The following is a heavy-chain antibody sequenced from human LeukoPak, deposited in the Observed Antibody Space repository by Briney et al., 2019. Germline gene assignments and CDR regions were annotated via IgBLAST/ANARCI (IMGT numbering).Heavy chain of an antibody. D-gene: IGHD4-17*01. CDR3: ATTYGDYGGWSDP. CDR1: GYSFSNYW. CDR2: IYPGDSDT. Sequence: GESLKISCMGSGYSFSNYWIAWVRQMPGKGLQWMGLIYPGDSDTRYSPSFQGQVTISGDKSINTAYLQWGSLKASDTAMYYCATTYGDYGGWSDPWGQGTLVIVSS. J-gene: IGHJ5*02. V-gene: IGHV5-51*01.